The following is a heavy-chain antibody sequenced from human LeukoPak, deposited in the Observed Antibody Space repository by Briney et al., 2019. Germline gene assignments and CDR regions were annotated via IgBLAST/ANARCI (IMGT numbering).Heavy chain of an antibody. V-gene: IGHV3-7*01. J-gene: IGHJ5*02. CDR3: ARADSYSWYGT. CDR1: GFTFNRYR. Sequence: GGSLRLSCAASGFTFNRYRMSWLRQAPGKGLEWVANINQDGSERHYADSVEGRFVISRDNDKNSVSLQLNSPRVEDTAVYYCARADSYSWYGTWGQGTLVTVSS. D-gene: IGHD5-12*01. CDR2: INQDGSER.